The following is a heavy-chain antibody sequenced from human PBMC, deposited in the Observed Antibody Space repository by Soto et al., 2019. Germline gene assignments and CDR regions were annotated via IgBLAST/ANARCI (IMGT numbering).Heavy chain of an antibody. CDR3: ARDTSGKGYYYHGMDV. V-gene: IGHV4-31*03. D-gene: IGHD1-1*01. CDR1: GGSVSSADYY. Sequence: QVQLQESGPGLVKPSQTLSLTCTVSGGSVSSADYYWSWIRQHPGKGLEWIGYIYYSGSTYYNPSLKSRVTLSVDTSKNQFSLNLSSVTAADTAVYYCARDTSGKGYYYHGMDVWDQGITVTVSS. J-gene: IGHJ6*02. CDR2: IYYSGST.